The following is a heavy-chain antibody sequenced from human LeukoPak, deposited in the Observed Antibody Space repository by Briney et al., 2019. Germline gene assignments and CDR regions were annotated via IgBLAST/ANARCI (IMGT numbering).Heavy chain of an antibody. CDR3: ARGVVVTAIRDAFDI. V-gene: IGHV4-61*01. CDR1: ADTVSSGSYY. D-gene: IGHD2-21*02. Sequence: SETLSLTCTVSADTVSSGSYYWSWIRQPPGKGLEWIGFISYIGSTNYNPSLKSRVTMSVDTSKNQFSLKLSSVTAADTAVYYCARGVVVTAIRDAFDIWGQGTMVTVSS. CDR2: ISYIGST. J-gene: IGHJ3*02.